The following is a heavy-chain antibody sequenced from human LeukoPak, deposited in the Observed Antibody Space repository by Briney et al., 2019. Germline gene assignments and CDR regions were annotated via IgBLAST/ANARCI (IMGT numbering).Heavy chain of an antibody. CDR3: ATEELTEGFDP. D-gene: IGHD1-26*01. V-gene: IGHV1-18*01. Sequence: ASVKVSCKASGYTFTSYGISWVRQAPGQGLEWMGWISAYNGNTNYAQKLQGRVTMTTDTSTSTAYMELSSLRSEDTAVYYCATEELTEGFDPWGQGTLVTVSS. CDR1: GYTFTSYG. CDR2: ISAYNGNT. J-gene: IGHJ5*02.